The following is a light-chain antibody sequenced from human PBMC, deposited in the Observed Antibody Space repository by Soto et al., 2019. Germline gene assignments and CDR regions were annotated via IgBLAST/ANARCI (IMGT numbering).Light chain of an antibody. CDR3: QHHNSYSQT. Sequence: EIQMTQSPPTLSAYVGDRGTITCRASQSIRHYLAWYQQMPGKAPKLLIYGASTLQSGVPSRFSGSGSGTEFTLTISSLQPDDFGTYFCQHHNSYSQTFGQGTKVDIK. CDR2: GAS. J-gene: IGKJ1*01. CDR1: QSIRHY. V-gene: IGKV1-5*01.